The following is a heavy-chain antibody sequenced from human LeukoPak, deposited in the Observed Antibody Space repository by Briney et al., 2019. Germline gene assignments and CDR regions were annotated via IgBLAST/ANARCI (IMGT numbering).Heavy chain of an antibody. CDR3: VRDKRDGTRPSSERFDY. V-gene: IGHV4-59*01. CDR1: GGSISSYY. CDR2: IYYTGTT. D-gene: IGHD5-24*01. J-gene: IGHJ4*02. Sequence: PSETLSLTCTVSGGSISSYYWSWLRQLPGRGLEWIGYIYYTGTTNYNPSLKSRAAISVDTSKNQFSLKLTSVTAADTAVYYCVRDKRDGTRPSSERFDYWGQGTLVTVSS.